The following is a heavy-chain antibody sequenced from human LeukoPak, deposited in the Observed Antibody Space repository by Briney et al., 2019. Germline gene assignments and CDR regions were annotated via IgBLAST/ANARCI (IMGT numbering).Heavy chain of an antibody. CDR3: ARGELGTHDY. Sequence: GASVKVSCKASGYSFTSYGISWVRQAPGQGLEWMGWLSGYNGNTNYAQKFQGRVTMTRDTSLSTSISTAYMELSRLRSDDTAVYYCARGELGTHDYWGQGTLVTVSS. V-gene: IGHV1-18*01. CDR2: LSGYNGNT. J-gene: IGHJ4*02. CDR1: GYSFTSYG. D-gene: IGHD7-27*01.